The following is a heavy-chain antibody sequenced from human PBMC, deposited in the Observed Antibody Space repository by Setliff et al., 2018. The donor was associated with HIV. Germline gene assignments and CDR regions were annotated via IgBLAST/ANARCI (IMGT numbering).Heavy chain of an antibody. D-gene: IGHD6-19*01. V-gene: IGHV4-38-2*02. CDR2: IYYSGRT. J-gene: IGHJ4*02. CDR1: GYSISSGYY. CDR3: ARGRKKTLAVSGTRYFDF. Sequence: PSETLSLTCTVSGYSISSGYYWGWIRQPPGKGLEWIGSIYYSGRTYYNPSLKSRVTISVDTSKNQFSLKLSSVTAADTAVYYCARGRKKTLAVSGTRYFDFWGQGTLVTVSS.